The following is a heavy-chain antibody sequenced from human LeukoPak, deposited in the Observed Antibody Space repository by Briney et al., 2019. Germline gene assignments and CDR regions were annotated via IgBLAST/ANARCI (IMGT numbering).Heavy chain of an antibody. CDR1: GGSISSHY. Sequence: SETLSLTCTVSGGSISSHYWGWIRQPPGKGLEWIGSIYYSGSTYFNPSLKSRVTISVDTSKNQFSLKLSSVTAADTAVYYCARNLGELSSIVYFDYWGQGTLVTVSS. CDR2: IYYSGST. D-gene: IGHD3-16*02. V-gene: IGHV4-39*01. CDR3: ARNLGELSSIVYFDY. J-gene: IGHJ4*02.